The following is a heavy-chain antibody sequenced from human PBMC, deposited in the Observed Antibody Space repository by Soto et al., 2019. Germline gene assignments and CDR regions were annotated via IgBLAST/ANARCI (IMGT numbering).Heavy chain of an antibody. Sequence: EVQLVESGGGYVQPGGSLRLSCAASGFTFSHHWMHWVRQAPGKGLVWVSRFNTDGSTTSYADSVKGRFTTSRDNAKNTFHLQMNSLRAADTAIYYCVGTGRNSYWGQGTLVTVSS. CDR1: GFTFSHHW. J-gene: IGHJ4*02. V-gene: IGHV3-74*01. CDR3: VGTGRNSY. CDR2: FNTDGSTT. D-gene: IGHD1-26*01.